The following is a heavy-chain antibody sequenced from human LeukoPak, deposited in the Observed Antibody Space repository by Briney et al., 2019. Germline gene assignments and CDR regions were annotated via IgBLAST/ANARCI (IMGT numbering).Heavy chain of an antibody. D-gene: IGHD4-17*01. Sequence: SETLSLTCAASGGSFSGYYWSWIRQPPGKGLEWIGEINHSGSTNYNPSLKSRVTISVDTSKNQFSLKLSSVTAADTAVYYCARAFPFDDYGDPDAFDIWRQGTMVTVSS. CDR2: INHSGST. CDR1: GGSFSGYY. CDR3: ARAFPFDDYGDPDAFDI. J-gene: IGHJ3*02. V-gene: IGHV4-34*01.